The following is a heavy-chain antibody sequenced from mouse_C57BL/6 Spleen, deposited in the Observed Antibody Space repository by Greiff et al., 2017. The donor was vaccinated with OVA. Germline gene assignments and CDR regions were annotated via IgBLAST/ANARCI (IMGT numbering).Heavy chain of an antibody. V-gene: IGHV1-64*01. J-gene: IGHJ2*01. Sequence: VQLQQPGAELVKPGASVKLSCKASGYTFTSYWMHWVKQRPGQGLEWIGMIHPNSGSTNYNEKFKSKATLTVDKSSSTAYMQLSSLTSEDSAVYYCARGDYYDYPYYFDYWGQGTTLTVSS. D-gene: IGHD2-4*01. CDR2: IHPNSGST. CDR3: ARGDYYDYPYYFDY. CDR1: GYTFTSYW.